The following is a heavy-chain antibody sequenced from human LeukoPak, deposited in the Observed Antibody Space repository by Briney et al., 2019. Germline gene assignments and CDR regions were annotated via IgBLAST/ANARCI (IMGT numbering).Heavy chain of an antibody. CDR1: GGSISSYY. J-gene: IGHJ4*02. CDR3: ARDSVAAAGKPFDY. V-gene: IGHV4-59*12. D-gene: IGHD6-13*01. CDR2: IYYSGST. Sequence: SETLSLTCTVSGGSISSYYWSWIRQPPGKGLEWIGYIYYSGSTNYNPSLKSRVTISVDTSKNQFSLKLSSVTAADTAVYYCARDSVAAAGKPFDYWGQGTLVTVSS.